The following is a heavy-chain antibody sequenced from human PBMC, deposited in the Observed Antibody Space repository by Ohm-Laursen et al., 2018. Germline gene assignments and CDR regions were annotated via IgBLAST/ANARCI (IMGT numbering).Heavy chain of an antibody. V-gene: IGHV3-23*01. CDR1: GFTFSTYA. J-gene: IGHJ6*02. CDR3: ARRAGMDV. Sequence: SLRLSCSASGFTFSTYAMSWVRQAPGKGLEWVSVISGSSGSTYYADSVKGRFTISRDNSKNTLYLQMNSLRAEDTAVYYCARRAGMDVWGQGTTVTVSS. CDR2: ISGSSGST.